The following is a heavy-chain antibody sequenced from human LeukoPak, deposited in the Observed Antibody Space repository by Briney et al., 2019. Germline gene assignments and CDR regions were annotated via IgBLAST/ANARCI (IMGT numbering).Heavy chain of an antibody. Sequence: GASVKVSCKASGGTFSSYAISWVRQAPGQGLEWMGRIIPILGIANYAQKFQVRVTITADKSTSTAYMELSSLRSEDTAVYYCARDRDIVATILTAFYYYYGMDVWGQGTTVTVSS. J-gene: IGHJ6*02. CDR1: GGTFSSYA. CDR2: IIPILGIA. D-gene: IGHD5-12*01. CDR3: ARDRDIVATILTAFYYYYGMDV. V-gene: IGHV1-69*04.